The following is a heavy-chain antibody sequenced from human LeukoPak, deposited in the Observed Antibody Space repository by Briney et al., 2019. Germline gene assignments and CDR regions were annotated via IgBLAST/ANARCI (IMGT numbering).Heavy chain of an antibody. CDR2: ISDNGDT. Sequence: SETLSLTCTVSGGSISSYYWNWIRQPPGKGLEWIGYISDNGDTNYNPSLKSRVTISVDTSKNQFSLKLSSVTAADTAVDYCARDQRESHRSGWPTRRYYFYHYGMDVWGKGTTVTVSS. CDR3: ARDQRESHRSGWPTRRYYFYHYGMDV. CDR1: GGSISSYY. D-gene: IGHD6-19*01. V-gene: IGHV4-59*01. J-gene: IGHJ6*04.